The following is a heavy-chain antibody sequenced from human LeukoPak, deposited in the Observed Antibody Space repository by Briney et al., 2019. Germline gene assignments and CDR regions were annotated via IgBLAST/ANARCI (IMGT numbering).Heavy chain of an antibody. J-gene: IGHJ6*03. D-gene: IGHD3-10*01. CDR3: ARQGETMVRGVIGNYYYYYYMDV. Sequence: PLETLSLTCAVYGGSFSGYYWSWIRQPPGKGLEWIGEINHSGSTNYNPSLKSRVTISVDTSKNQFSLKLSSVTAADTAVYYCARQGETMVRGVIGNYYYYYYMDVWGKGTTVTISS. CDR1: GGSFSGYY. V-gene: IGHV4-34*01. CDR2: INHSGST.